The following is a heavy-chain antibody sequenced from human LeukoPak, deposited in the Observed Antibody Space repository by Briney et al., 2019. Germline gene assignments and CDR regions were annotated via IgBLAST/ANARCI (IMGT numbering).Heavy chain of an antibody. CDR2: ISVNGRDK. D-gene: IGHD2-21*01. V-gene: IGHV3-30*01. CDR3: ATLDWCHKYLVACGSSEY. CDR1: GFDLNSYA. J-gene: IGHJ4*02. Sequence: GGSLRLSCAASGFDLNSYALHWVRQAPGKGLESVAVISVNGRDKYYANSVKGRFSISRDNSKNTFSLQMNSLRVEDSASYYCATLDWCHKYLVACGSSEYWGQGTLVTVSS.